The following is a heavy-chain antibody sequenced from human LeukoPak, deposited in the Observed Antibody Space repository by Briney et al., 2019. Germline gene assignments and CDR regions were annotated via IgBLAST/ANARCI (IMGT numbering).Heavy chain of an antibody. D-gene: IGHD6-13*01. J-gene: IGHJ6*03. CDR3: ARQYSSSWYLREAMYYYYYMDV. CDR2: IYYSGST. Sequence: SQTLSLTCAVSGGSLSSGGYSWSWIRQPPGKGLEWIGYIYYSGSTYYNPSLKSRVTISVDTSKNQFSLKLSSVTAADTAVYYCARQYSSSWYLREAMYYYYYMDVWGKGTTVTVSS. CDR1: GGSLSSGGYS. V-gene: IGHV4-30-4*07.